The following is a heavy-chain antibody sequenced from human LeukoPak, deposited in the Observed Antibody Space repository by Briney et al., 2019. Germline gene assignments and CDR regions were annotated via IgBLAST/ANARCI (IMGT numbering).Heavy chain of an antibody. V-gene: IGHV4-34*01. CDR1: GGSFSGYY. J-gene: IGHJ4*02. CDR2: INHNGNT. CDR3: ARAGGFFSPFGY. D-gene: IGHD3-3*01. Sequence: SETLSLTCAVYGGSFSGYYWSWIRQPPGKGLEWIGEINHNGNTNYNPSLKSRVTMSIDTSKDQFSLKLSSVTAADTAVYYCARAGGFFSPFGYWGQGTLVTVSS.